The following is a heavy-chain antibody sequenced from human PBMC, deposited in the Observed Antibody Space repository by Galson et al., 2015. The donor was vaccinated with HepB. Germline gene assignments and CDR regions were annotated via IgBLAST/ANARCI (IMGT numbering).Heavy chain of an antibody. Sequence: SLRLSCAASGFTFSNAWMSWVRQAPGKGLEWVGRIKSKTDGGTTDYAAPVKGRFTISRDDSKNTLYLQMNSLKTEDTAVYYCTTEDGGIAVAGTGAFDIWGQGTMVTVSS. CDR1: GFTFSNAW. V-gene: IGHV3-15*01. D-gene: IGHD6-19*01. J-gene: IGHJ3*02. CDR2: IKSKTDGGTT. CDR3: TTEDGGIAVAGTGAFDI.